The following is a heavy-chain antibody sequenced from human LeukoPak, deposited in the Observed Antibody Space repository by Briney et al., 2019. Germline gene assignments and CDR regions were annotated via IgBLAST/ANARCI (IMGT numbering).Heavy chain of an antibody. J-gene: IGHJ4*02. Sequence: GGSLRLSRAASGFTVSSNYMSWVRQAPGKGLEWVSVIYSGGNTYYADSVKGRFTISRDNSKNTLYLQMNSLRAEDTAVYYCARRYSSAWASDYWGQGTLVTVSS. CDR3: ARRYSSAWASDY. V-gene: IGHV3-66*01. D-gene: IGHD6-19*01. CDR1: GFTVSSNY. CDR2: IYSGGNT.